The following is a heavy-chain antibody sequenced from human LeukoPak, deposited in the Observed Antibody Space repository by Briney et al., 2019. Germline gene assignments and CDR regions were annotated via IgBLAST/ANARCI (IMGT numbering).Heavy chain of an antibody. CDR3: ARGSSRALDH. CDR2: TYYSAKWYN. V-gene: IGHV6-1*01. D-gene: IGHD5/OR15-5a*01. CDR1: GYSVSSSGVA. Sequence: QTLSLTCAISGYSVSSSGVAWNWIRQSPSRGLEWLGGTYYSAKWYNDCAVSVKGRISINADTSKNHFSLQLDSVTPEDTAVYYCARGSSRALDHWGQGTLVTV. J-gene: IGHJ4*02.